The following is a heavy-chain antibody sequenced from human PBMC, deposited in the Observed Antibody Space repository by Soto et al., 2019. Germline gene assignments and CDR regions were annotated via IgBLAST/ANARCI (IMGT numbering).Heavy chain of an antibody. CDR3: AKDPSSGSAFDY. J-gene: IGHJ4*02. CDR2: ISGSGGST. D-gene: IGHD3-10*01. V-gene: IGHV3-23*01. Sequence: WGSLRLSCSASVFTFSSYAMSWFRQAPGKGLEWVSAISGSGGSTYYADSVKGRFTISRDNSKNTLYLQMNSLRAEDTAVYYCAKDPSSGSAFDYWGQGTLVTVSS. CDR1: VFTFSSYA.